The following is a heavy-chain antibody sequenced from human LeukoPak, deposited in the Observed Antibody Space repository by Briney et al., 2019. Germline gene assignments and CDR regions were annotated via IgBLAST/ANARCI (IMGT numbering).Heavy chain of an antibody. V-gene: IGHV1-46*01. CDR3: ARDDLTNDFWSGYGLSDY. D-gene: IGHD3-3*01. Sequence: ASVKVSCKASGYTFTSYYMHWVRQAPGQGLEWMGIINHSGGSTSYAQKFQGRVTMTRDTSTSTVYMELSSLRSEDTAVYYCARDDLTNDFWSGYGLSDYWGQGTLVTVSS. CDR1: GYTFTSYY. CDR2: INHSGGST. J-gene: IGHJ4*02.